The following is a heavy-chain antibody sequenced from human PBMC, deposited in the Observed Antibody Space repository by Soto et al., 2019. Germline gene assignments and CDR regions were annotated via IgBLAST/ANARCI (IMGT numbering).Heavy chain of an antibody. J-gene: IGHJ4*01. Sequence: QITLKESGPTLVRPTQPLTLTCTFSGFSLSTSGLGVGGIRQPPGKALEWLALIYWNDDKRDSPSLKARLTITKDTSKHQVVLTMTNMDPVDTATYYCAHRPSGWYLFDYWGQGTLVTVSS. CDR2: IYWNDDK. CDR1: GFSLSTSGLG. CDR3: AHRPSGWYLFDY. D-gene: IGHD6-19*01. V-gene: IGHV2-5*01.